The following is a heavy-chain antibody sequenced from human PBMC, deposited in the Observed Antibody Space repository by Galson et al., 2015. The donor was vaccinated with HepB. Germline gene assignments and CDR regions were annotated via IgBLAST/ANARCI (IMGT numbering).Heavy chain of an antibody. CDR3: ASSWRYSGSYEDPYYFDY. V-gene: IGHV1-69*13. J-gene: IGHJ4*02. CDR2: IIPIFGTA. D-gene: IGHD1-26*01. CDR1: GGTFSSYA. Sequence: SVKVSCKASGGTFSSYAISWVRQAPGQGLEWMGGIIPIFGTANYAQKFQGRVTITADGSTSTAYMELSSLRSEDTAVYYCASSWRYSGSYEDPYYFDYWGQGTLVTVSS.